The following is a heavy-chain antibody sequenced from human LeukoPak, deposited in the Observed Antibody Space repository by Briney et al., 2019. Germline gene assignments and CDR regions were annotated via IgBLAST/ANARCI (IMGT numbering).Heavy chain of an antibody. CDR2: ISYDGSNK. V-gene: IGHV3-30-3*01. CDR3: ARDKGDVLRYFDWLFEFDY. J-gene: IGHJ4*02. D-gene: IGHD3-9*01. Sequence: GGSLRLSCAASGFTFSSYAMHWVRQAPGKGLEWVAVISYDGSNKYYADSVKGRFTISRDNSKNTLYLQMNSLRAEDTAVYYCARDKGDVLRYFDWLFEFDYWGQGTLVTVSS. CDR1: GFTFSSYA.